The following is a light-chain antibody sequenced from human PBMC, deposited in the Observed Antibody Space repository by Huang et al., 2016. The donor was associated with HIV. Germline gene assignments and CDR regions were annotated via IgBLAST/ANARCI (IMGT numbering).Light chain of an antibody. Sequence: DIQMTQSPSSLSASVGDRVTITCRASQGIGNSLAWYQRKPEKPPRLLLYATSRLESGVPSRFSGSGSGTHYPLTITTLQPEDIASYYCQQYQSIPWTFGQGTKVEIK. CDR3: QQYQSIPWT. CDR2: ATS. V-gene: IGKV1-NL1*01. CDR1: QGIGNS. J-gene: IGKJ1*01.